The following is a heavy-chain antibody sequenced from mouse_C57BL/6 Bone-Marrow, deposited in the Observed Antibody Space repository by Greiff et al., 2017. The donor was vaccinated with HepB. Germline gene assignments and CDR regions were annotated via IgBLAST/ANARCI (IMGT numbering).Heavy chain of an antibody. CDR1: GFTFSSYA. CDR3: ARRGPNSFDY. CDR2: ISDGGSYT. D-gene: IGHD6-5*01. Sequence: EVMLVESGGGLVKPGGSLKLSCAASGFTFSSYAMSWVRQTPEKRLAWVATISDGGSYTYYPDNVKGRFTISRDNAKNNLYLQMSHLKSEDTAMYYCARRGPNSFDYWGQGTTLTVSS. V-gene: IGHV5-4*03. J-gene: IGHJ2*01.